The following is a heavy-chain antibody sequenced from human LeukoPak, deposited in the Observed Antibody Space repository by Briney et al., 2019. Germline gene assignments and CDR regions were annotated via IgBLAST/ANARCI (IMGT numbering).Heavy chain of an antibody. CDR2: ISAYNGNT. J-gene: IGHJ5*02. CDR1: GYTFTSYG. Sequence: GASVKVSCKASGYTFTSYGISWVRQAPGQGLEWMESISAYNGNTNYAQKLQGRVTMTTDTSTSTAYMELRSLRSDDTAVYYCARLDDYGDYWFDPWGQGTLVTVSS. D-gene: IGHD4-17*01. V-gene: IGHV1-18*01. CDR3: ARLDDYGDYWFDP.